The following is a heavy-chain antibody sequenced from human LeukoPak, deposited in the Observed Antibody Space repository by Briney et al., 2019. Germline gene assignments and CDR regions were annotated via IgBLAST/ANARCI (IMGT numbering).Heavy chain of an antibody. J-gene: IGHJ4*02. CDR3: AKRYYDFPLDY. Sequence: GGSLRLSCAASGFTFSIYAMNWVRQAPGKGLEWVSSISANGGETHYADSVKGRFTISRDNSKNTLYLQINNPRVEDTAVYYRAKRYYDFPLDYWGQGTLVTVSS. CDR2: ISANGGET. D-gene: IGHD3-3*01. CDR1: GFTFSIYA. V-gene: IGHV3-23*01.